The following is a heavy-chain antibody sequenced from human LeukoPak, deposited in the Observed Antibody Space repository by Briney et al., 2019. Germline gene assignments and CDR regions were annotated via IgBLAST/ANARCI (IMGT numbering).Heavy chain of an antibody. Sequence: SVKVSCKASGGTFSSYAISWVRQAPGQGLGWMGRIIPILGIANYAQKSQGRVTITADISTSTAYMELSSLRSEDTAVYYCARDLGDDSSYWGQGTLVTVSS. CDR3: ARDLGDDSSY. CDR2: IIPILGIA. V-gene: IGHV1-69*04. CDR1: GGTFSSYA. D-gene: IGHD2-21*02. J-gene: IGHJ4*02.